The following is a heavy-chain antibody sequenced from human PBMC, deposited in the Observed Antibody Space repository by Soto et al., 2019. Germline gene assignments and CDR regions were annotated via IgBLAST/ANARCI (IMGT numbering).Heavy chain of an antibody. Sequence: QVQLVQSGTEVRKPGSSVKVSCKASGGTFDSNAISWVRLAPGQGLEWMGGIIPIFGTINNAQKFQDRVNITADESANLVYMELSSLRSEETAIYYCAREGLTFGPGAVGGAFDIWVQGTLVTVSS. V-gene: IGHV1-69*12. J-gene: IGHJ3*02. CDR3: AREGLTFGPGAVGGAFDI. CDR2: IIPIFGTI. CDR1: GGTFDSNA. D-gene: IGHD2-2*01.